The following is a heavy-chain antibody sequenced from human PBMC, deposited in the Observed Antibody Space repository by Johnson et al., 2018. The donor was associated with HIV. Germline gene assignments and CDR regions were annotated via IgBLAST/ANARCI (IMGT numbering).Heavy chain of an antibody. V-gene: IGHV3-66*01. D-gene: IGHD2-21*02. J-gene: IGHJ3*02. CDR3: ARDPVLGDPDAFDI. Sequence: VQLVESGGGLVLPGGSLRLSCAASGFTVSSNYMSWVRQVLGKGLEWVSVIYSGGSTYYADSVTGRFTLSRDNSKHTLYLQMNSLRCDATAVYYWARDPVLGDPDAFDIWGQGTMVTVSS. CDR1: GFTVSSNY. CDR2: IYSGGST.